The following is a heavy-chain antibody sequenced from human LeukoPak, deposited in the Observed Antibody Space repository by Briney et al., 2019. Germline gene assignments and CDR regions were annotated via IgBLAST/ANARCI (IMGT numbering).Heavy chain of an antibody. CDR1: GFTVSSNF. D-gene: IGHD1-26*01. CDR2: IYTGGIT. J-gene: IGHJ6*02. V-gene: IGHV3-53*01. Sequence: GGSLRLSCAASGFTVSSNFMTWVRQAPGKGLEWVSVIYTGGITYYADSVQGRFTISRDNSKNTLYLQMDSLRAEDTAVYYCAREPWGAKGAAWGMDVWGQGTTVTVSS. CDR3: AREPWGAKGAAWGMDV.